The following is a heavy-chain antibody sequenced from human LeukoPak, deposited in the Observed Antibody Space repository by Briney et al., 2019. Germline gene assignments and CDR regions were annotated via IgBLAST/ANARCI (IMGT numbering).Heavy chain of an antibody. CDR1: GFTFSGYG. V-gene: IGHV3-33*01. D-gene: IGHD3-22*01. CDR3: VRGYYAGRGHHFEY. Sequence: GSLRLSCATSGFTFSGYGMHWVRQAPGKGLEWVTVIWSDGSNKYYADSVKGRFTISRDNSKNTLYLQMNSLRAEDTAVYYCVRGYYAGRGHHFEYWGQGTLVTVSS. J-gene: IGHJ4*02. CDR2: IWSDGSNK.